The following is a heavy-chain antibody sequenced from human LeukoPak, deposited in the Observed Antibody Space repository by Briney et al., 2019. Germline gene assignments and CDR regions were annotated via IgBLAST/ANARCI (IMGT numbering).Heavy chain of an antibody. CDR2: ISSSSSNI. CDR3: ARGSGWYPYTDY. Sequence: GGSLRLSCAASGFTFSRYGMHWVRQAPGKGLEWVSSISSSSSNIYDADSVKGRFTISRDNAKNSLYLQMNSLRAEDTAVYYCARGSGWYPYTDYWGQGTLVTVSS. V-gene: IGHV3-21*01. D-gene: IGHD6-19*01. J-gene: IGHJ4*02. CDR1: GFTFSRYG.